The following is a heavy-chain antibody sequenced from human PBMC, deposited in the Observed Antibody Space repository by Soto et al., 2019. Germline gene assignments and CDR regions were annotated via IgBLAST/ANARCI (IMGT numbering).Heavy chain of an antibody. CDR2: IIPIFGTA. CDR3: ARDGLCSSTSCVYNWFDP. CDR1: GGTFSSYA. D-gene: IGHD2-2*01. J-gene: IGHJ5*02. V-gene: IGHV1-69*01. Sequence: QVQLVQSGAEVKKPGSSVTVSCKASGGTFSSYAISWVRQSPGQGLEWMGGIIPIFGTANYAQKFQGRVTLTADEATSTAHMELRSLRSEDTAVYYCARDGLCSSTSCVYNWFDPWGQGTLVTVSS.